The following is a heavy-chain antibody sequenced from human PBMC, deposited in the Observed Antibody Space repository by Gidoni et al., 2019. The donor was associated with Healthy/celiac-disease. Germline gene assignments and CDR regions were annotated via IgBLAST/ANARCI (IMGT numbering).Heavy chain of an antibody. CDR3: AERGYGGNHGSAFDI. CDR2: IIPILGIA. D-gene: IGHD4-17*01. J-gene: IGHJ3*02. V-gene: IGHV1-69*10. CDR1: GGTFSSYA. Sequence: QVQLVQSGAEVKKPGSSVKVSCKASGGTFSSYAISWVRQAPGQGLEWMGGIIPILGIANYAQTFQGRVTITADTSTSTAYMELSSLRSEDTAVYYCAERGYGGNHGSAFDIWGQGTMVTVSS.